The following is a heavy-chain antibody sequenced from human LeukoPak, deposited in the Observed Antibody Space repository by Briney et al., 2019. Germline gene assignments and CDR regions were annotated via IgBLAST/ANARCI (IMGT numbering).Heavy chain of an antibody. Sequence: PGGSLRLSCAASGFTFSSYAMSWVRQAPGKGLEWVSGINSDGSSTSYADSVKGRFTISRDNAKNTLYLQMNSLRAEDTAVYYCARVSGSYVYWGQGTLVTVSS. J-gene: IGHJ4*02. CDR1: GFTFSSYA. CDR2: INSDGSST. D-gene: IGHD3-10*01. CDR3: ARVSGSYVY. V-gene: IGHV3-74*01.